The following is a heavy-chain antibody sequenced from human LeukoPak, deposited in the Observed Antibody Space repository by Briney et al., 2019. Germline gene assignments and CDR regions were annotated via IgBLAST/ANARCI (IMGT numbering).Heavy chain of an antibody. Sequence: ASVKVSCKVSGYTLTELSIHWVRQAPGKGLERMGHFDPEDAETIYAQKFQGRVTMTEDTSTDTAYMDLSSLRSEDTAVYYCATAVFGATFDYWGQGTLVTVSS. CDR2: FDPEDAET. D-gene: IGHD3-10*02. V-gene: IGHV1-24*01. CDR1: GYTLTELS. J-gene: IGHJ4*02. CDR3: ATAVFGATFDY.